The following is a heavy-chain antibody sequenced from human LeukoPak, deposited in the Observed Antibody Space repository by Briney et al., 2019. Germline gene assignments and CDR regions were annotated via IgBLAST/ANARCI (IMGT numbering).Heavy chain of an antibody. CDR1: GGSISSSSYS. V-gene: IGHV4-30-4*01. Sequence: SETLSLTCTVSGGSISSSSYSWSWIRRPPGKGLEWIGYIYYSGSTYYNPSLKSRVTISVDTSKNQFSLKLSSVTAADTAVYYCAREVIVVPAASGFFDIWGQGTMITVSS. CDR2: IYYSGST. CDR3: AREVIVVPAASGFFDI. J-gene: IGHJ3*02. D-gene: IGHD2-2*01.